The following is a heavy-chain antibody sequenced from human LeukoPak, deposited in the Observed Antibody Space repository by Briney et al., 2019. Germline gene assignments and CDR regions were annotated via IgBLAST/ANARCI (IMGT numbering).Heavy chain of an antibody. CDR1: GYSISSGYY. Sequence: SETLSLTCAVSGYSISSGYYWGWIRQPPGKGLEWIGSIYHSGSTYYNPSLKSRVTISIDTSKNQFSLKLSSVTAADTAVYYCARVVWFGEPFDYWGQGTLVSVSS. J-gene: IGHJ4*02. D-gene: IGHD3-10*01. CDR3: ARVVWFGEPFDY. CDR2: IYHSGST. V-gene: IGHV4-38-2*01.